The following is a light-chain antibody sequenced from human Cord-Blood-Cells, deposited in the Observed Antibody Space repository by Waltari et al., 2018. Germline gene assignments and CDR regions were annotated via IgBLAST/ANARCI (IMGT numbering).Light chain of an antibody. V-gene: IGLV2-14*01. CDR1: SRDVGGYNY. J-gene: IGLJ1*01. CDR3: SSYTSSSTLV. CDR2: EVS. Sequence: QSALTQPASVSGSPGPSITLSCPGTSRDVGGYNYVPWYQQHPGKAPKLMIYEVSNRPSGVSNRFSGSKSGNTASLTISGLQAEDEADYYCSSYTSSSTLVFGTGTKVTVL.